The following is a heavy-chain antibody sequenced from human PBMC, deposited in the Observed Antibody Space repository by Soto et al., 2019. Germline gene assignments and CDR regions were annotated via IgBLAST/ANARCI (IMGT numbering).Heavy chain of an antibody. J-gene: IGHJ6*02. Sequence: GGSLRLSCAASGFTFSSYGMHWVRQAPGKGLEWVAVISYDGSNKYYADSVKGRFTISRENSKNTLYLQMNSLRAEDTAVYYCAKGHRIQLWSRNPRDYYYYYGMDVWGQGTTVTVSS. CDR2: ISYDGSNK. D-gene: IGHD5-18*01. V-gene: IGHV3-30*18. CDR3: AKGHRIQLWSRNPRDYYYYYGMDV. CDR1: GFTFSSYG.